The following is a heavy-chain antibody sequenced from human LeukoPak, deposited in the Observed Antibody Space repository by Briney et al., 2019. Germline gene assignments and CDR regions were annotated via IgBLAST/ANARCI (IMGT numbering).Heavy chain of an antibody. CDR3: ARTYSSSSGDWFDP. CDR1: GGSISSGSYY. CDR2: IYTSGST. D-gene: IGHD6-6*01. Sequence: PSQTLSLTCTVSGGSISSGSYYWNWIRQPAGKGLEWIGRIYTSGSTTYNPSLKSRVTISVDTSKNQFSLKLSSVTAADTAVYYCARTYSSSSGDWFDPWGQGTLVTVSS. J-gene: IGHJ5*02. V-gene: IGHV4-61*02.